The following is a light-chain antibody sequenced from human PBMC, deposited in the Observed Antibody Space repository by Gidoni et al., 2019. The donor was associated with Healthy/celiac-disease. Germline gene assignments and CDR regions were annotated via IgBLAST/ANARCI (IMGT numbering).Light chain of an antibody. Sequence: SVMTQSPDSLAVSLGERATINCKSSQSVLYSSNNKNYVAWYQQKPGQPPKLLIYWASTRESGVPDRFSGSGSGTDFTLTISSLQAEDVAVYYCQQYYSTPPTFGQGTKVEIK. CDR2: WAS. V-gene: IGKV4-1*01. CDR1: QSVLYSSNNKNY. J-gene: IGKJ1*01. CDR3: QQYYSTPPT.